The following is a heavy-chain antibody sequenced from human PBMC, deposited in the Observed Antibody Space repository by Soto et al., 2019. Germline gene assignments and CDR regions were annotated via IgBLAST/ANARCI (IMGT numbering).Heavy chain of an antibody. CDR2: IWYDGSHK. D-gene: IGHD2-21*02. V-gene: IGHV3-33*01. CDR3: ARARAYCGGDCSGMDV. J-gene: IGHJ6*01. CDR1: GFTFSSYG. Sequence: QVQLVESGGGVVQPGRSLRLSCAASGFTFSSYGMHWVRQAPGKGLEWVAVIWYDGSHKYYADSVKGRFTISRDNSKNTLYLQMTSLRVEDTAIYYCARARAYCGGDCSGMDVW.